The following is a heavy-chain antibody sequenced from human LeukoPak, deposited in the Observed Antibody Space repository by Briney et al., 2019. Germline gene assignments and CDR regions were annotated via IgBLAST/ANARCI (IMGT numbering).Heavy chain of an antibody. CDR2: IYYSGST. Sequence: SETLSLTCTVSGGSISSGDYYWSWIRQPPGKGLEWIGYIYYSGSTYYNPSLKSRVTISVDTSKNQFSLKLSSVTAADTAVYYCAKYIRDSGTYYLDYWGQGTLVTVSS. CDR1: GGSISSGDYY. D-gene: IGHD3-10*01. V-gene: IGHV4-30-4*02. J-gene: IGHJ4*02. CDR3: AKYIRDSGTYYLDY.